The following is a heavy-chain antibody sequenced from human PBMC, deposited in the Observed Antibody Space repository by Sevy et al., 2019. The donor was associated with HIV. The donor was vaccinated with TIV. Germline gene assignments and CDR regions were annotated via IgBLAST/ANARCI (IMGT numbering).Heavy chain of an antibody. CDR3: AKALGLGFDY. CDR2: IWYDGSNK. D-gene: IGHD3-9*01. J-gene: IGHJ4*02. V-gene: IGHV3-33*06. Sequence: GESLKISCAASGFTFSSYGMHWVRQAPGKGLEWVAVIWYDGSNKYYADSVKGRFTISRDNSKNTLYLKMNSLRAEDTAVYYCAKALGLGFDYWGQGTLVTVSS. CDR1: GFTFSSYG.